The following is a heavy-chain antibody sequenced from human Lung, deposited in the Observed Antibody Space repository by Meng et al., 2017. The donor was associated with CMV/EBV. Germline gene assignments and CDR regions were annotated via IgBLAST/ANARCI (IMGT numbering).Heavy chain of an antibody. CDR2: ISYDGSNK. CDR3: ARLGVVVPAAQTPAFDI. CDR1: GFTFSCYA. V-gene: IGHV3-30*04. Sequence: GGSXRLXXAASGFTFSCYAMHWVRQAPGKGLEWVAVISYDGSNKYYADSVKGRFTISRDNSKNTLYLQMNSLRAEDTAVYYCARLGVVVPAAQTPAFDIWGQGTMVXVSS. J-gene: IGHJ3*02. D-gene: IGHD2-2*01.